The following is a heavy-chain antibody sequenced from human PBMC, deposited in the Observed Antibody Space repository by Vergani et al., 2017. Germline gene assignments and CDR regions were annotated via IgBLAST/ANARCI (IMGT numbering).Heavy chain of an antibody. V-gene: IGHV1-8*01. J-gene: IGHJ4*02. CDR3: ARATPYNWNDSPYFDY. Sequence: QVQLVQSGAEVKKPGASVKVSCKASGYTFTSYDINWVRQATGQGLEWMGWMNPNSGNTGDAQKFQGRVTMTRNNSISTAYMELSSLRSEDTAVYYCARATPYNWNDSPYFDYWGQGTLVTVSS. D-gene: IGHD1-1*01. CDR2: MNPNSGNT. CDR1: GYTFTSYD.